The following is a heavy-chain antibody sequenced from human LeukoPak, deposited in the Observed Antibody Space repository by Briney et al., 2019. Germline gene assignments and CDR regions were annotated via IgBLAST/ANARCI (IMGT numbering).Heavy chain of an antibody. CDR3: ARDVYSSGRLDAFDL. J-gene: IGHJ3*01. CDR1: GFTVSSNY. D-gene: IGHD6-19*01. Sequence: PGGSLRLSCAASGFTVSSNYMSWVRQAPGKGLEWVSVIYSGGYTYYADSVKGRFTTSRDNSRNTLYLQMNSLRAKDTAVYYCARDVYSSGRLDAFDLWGQGTMVTVSS. V-gene: IGHV3-66*01. CDR2: IYSGGYT.